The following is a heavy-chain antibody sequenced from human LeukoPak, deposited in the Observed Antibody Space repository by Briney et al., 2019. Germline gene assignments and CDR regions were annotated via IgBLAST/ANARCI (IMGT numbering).Heavy chain of an antibody. D-gene: IGHD6-6*01. Sequence: SETLSLTCSVSGDSISSNYWIWIRQSPGKGLEWLGDIHYRGRTTYNPSLKSRVAMSLDTSKNQFSLRLSPVTAADTAVYYCARDREAVRLSHYHYYMDVWGKGTTVTVSS. V-gene: IGHV4-59*01. J-gene: IGHJ6*03. CDR2: IHYRGRT. CDR1: GDSISSNY. CDR3: ARDREAVRLSHYHYYMDV.